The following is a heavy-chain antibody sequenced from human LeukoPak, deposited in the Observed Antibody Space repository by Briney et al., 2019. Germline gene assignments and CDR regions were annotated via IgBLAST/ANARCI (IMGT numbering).Heavy chain of an antibody. CDR2: ISSSGSTI. Sequence: GGSLRLSCAASGFTFSSYEMNWVRQAPGKGLEWVSYISSSGSTIYYADPVKGRFTISRDNAKNSLYLQMNSLRAEDTAVYYCASTDGRYCSGGTCYSSWGQGTLVTVSS. CDR3: ASTDGRYCSGGTCYSS. D-gene: IGHD2-15*01. V-gene: IGHV3-48*03. CDR1: GFTFSSYE. J-gene: IGHJ5*02.